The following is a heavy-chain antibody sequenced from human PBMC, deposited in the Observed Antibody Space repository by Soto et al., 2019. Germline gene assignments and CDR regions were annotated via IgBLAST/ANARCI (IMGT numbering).Heavy chain of an antibody. CDR1: GFTFSSYG. CDR3: AKDRDGYLDY. Sequence: GGSLRLSCAASGFTFSSYGMHWVRQAPGKGLEWVAVISYDGSNKYYADSVKGRFTTSRDNSKNTLYLQMNSLRAEDTAVYYCAKDRDGYLDYWGQGTLVTVSS. J-gene: IGHJ4*02. V-gene: IGHV3-30*18. CDR2: ISYDGSNK.